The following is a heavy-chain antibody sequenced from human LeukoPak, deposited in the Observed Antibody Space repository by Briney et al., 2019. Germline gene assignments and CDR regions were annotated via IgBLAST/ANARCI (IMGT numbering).Heavy chain of an antibody. Sequence: GGSLRLSCAASGFTFNTYSIVWVRQGPGKGLEWVSSISSRSIYIKYADSVKGRFTISRDDARSSLYLQMNSLRADDTAVYYCARDYGSGSHFDYWGQGTLVSVSS. V-gene: IGHV3-21*01. CDR3: ARDYGSGSHFDY. J-gene: IGHJ4*02. CDR2: ISSRSIYI. D-gene: IGHD3-10*01. CDR1: GFTFNTYS.